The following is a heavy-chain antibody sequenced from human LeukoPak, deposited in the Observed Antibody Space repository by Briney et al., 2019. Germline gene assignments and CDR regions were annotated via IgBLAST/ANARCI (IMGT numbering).Heavy chain of an antibody. CDR1: GGSFSGYY. V-gene: IGHV4-59*01. Sequence: SETLSLTCAVYGGSFSGYYWSWVRQPPGKGLEWIGYIYYNGNTDYNPSLKSRVTISLDTSKNEFSLKLNSVTAADTAVYYCARSSGGSGWYSGFDPWGQGTLVTVSS. D-gene: IGHD6-19*01. CDR2: IYYNGNT. CDR3: ARSSGGSGWYSGFDP. J-gene: IGHJ5*02.